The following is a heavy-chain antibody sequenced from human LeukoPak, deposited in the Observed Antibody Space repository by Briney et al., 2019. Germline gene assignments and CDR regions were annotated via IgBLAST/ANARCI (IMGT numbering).Heavy chain of an antibody. CDR1: EFSFSNYW. D-gene: IGHD3/OR15-3a*01. CDR2: IKQDESEK. Sequence: GGSLRLSCAASEFSFSNYWMTWVRQAPGKGLEWVANIKQDESEKYYVNSVKGRFTISRDNAKNSLHLQMNSLRAEDTAVYYCARDAPGRGLDKWGHGTLVTVSS. V-gene: IGHV3-7*03. J-gene: IGHJ4*01. CDR3: ARDAPGRGLDK.